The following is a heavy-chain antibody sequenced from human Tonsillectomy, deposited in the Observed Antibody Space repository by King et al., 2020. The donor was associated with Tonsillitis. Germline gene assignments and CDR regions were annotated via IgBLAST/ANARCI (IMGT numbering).Heavy chain of an antibody. D-gene: IGHD3-10*01. V-gene: IGHV3-43*02. J-gene: IGHJ4*02. CDR2: ISGDGDTT. CDR3: AKDFYGSGTYYNPFDY. Sequence: QLVQSGGGVVQPGGSLRLSCAASGFTFDDYAMHWVRQAPGKGLEWVSLISGDGDTTYYADSVKGRFTISRDNSKNSLYLQMNSLRTEDTALYCCAKDFYGSGTYYNPFDYWGQGTLVTVSS. CDR1: GFTFDDYA.